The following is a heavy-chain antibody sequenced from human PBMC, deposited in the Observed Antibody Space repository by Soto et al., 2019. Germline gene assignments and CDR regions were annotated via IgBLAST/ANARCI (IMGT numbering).Heavy chain of an antibody. CDR1: GFTFGTTD. CDR3: VKNSGWFNT. Sequence: GGSLRLSCAASGFTFGTTDMSWVRQAPGEGLEWVSTIDGSGGITYYADSVKGRFTISRDNSRNTVYLQMNSLRGDDTALYYCVKNSGWFNTLGQGALVTVPS. CDR2: IDGSGGIT. V-gene: IGHV3-23*01. D-gene: IGHD3-10*01. J-gene: IGHJ5*02.